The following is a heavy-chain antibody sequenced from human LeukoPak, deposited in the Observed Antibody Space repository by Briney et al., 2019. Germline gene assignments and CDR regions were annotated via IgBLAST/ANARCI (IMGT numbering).Heavy chain of an antibody. V-gene: IGHV1-18*01. CDR1: GYTLTRYG. J-gene: IGHJ6*04. CDR3: AREGTTMPLVV. CDR2: ISAYNGNT. Sequence: GASVKVSCKASGYTLTRYGISWVRQAPGQGLEWMGWISAYNGNTIYPQTHQGRVTMTTDTSTSTAYVELRSLRSDDTAVYYCAREGTTMPLVVWAKSTTVTVFS. D-gene: IGHD2-2*01.